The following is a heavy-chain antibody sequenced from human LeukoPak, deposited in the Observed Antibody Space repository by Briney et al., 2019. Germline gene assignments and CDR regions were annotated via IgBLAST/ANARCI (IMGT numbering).Heavy chain of an antibody. CDR3: ARGWGGNIDQ. D-gene: IGHD3-16*01. V-gene: IGHV6-1*01. J-gene: IGHJ5*02. Sequence: SQTLSLTCAISGDSVSSNSAAWNWIRQSPSRGLEWLGRTYYRSTWYTYYAVSVKGRITINSATSKNQFSLQLNSVAPEDTAVYYCARGWGGNIDQWGQGTLVTVSS. CDR1: GDSVSSNSAA. CDR2: TYYRSTWYT.